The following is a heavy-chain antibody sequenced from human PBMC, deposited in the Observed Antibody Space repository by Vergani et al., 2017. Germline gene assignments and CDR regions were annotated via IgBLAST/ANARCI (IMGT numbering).Heavy chain of an antibody. CDR2: IYSTGST. CDR3: ARVMYRDEASTGYRLEGMDI. D-gene: IGHD3-9*01. V-gene: IGHV4-59*13. J-gene: IGHJ6*02. CDR1: GGSISSYY. Sequence: QLQESGPGLVKPSETLSLTCSVSGGSISSYYWSWIRQSPGKGLEWIGYIYSTGSTNYNPSLNSRVTMSVDTSKNQFSLKLRSVTAADTAVYFCARVMYRDEASTGYRLEGMDIWGQGTTVTISS.